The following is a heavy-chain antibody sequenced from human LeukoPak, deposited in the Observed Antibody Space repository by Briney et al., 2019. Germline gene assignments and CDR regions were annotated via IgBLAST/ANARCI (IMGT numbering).Heavy chain of an antibody. CDR3: ARAVAAAECLFDY. CDR1: GGSISSGSYY. Sequence: SETLSLTCTVSGGSISSGSYYWSWIRQPAGKGLEWIGRIYTSGSTNYNPSLQSRVTISVDTSKNQFSLKLSSVTAADTAVYYCARAVAAAECLFDYWGQGTQVTVSS. CDR2: IYTSGST. D-gene: IGHD6-13*01. J-gene: IGHJ4*02. V-gene: IGHV4-61*02.